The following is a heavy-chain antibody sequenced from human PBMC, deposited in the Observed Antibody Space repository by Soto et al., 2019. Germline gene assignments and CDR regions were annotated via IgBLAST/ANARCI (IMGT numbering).Heavy chain of an antibody. CDR3: ASDTSTT. Sequence: QVQLVQSGAEVKKPGASVKVSCKASGYTFTSHDINWMRQATGQGLEWMGWMNPNTGHTNYAQKFQGRVTMTRDTSISTANMELTNLRSEDTAIYYCASDTSTTWGQGTLVTVSS. CDR2: MNPNTGHT. CDR1: GYTFTSHD. V-gene: IGHV1-8*01. J-gene: IGHJ5*02. D-gene: IGHD2-2*01.